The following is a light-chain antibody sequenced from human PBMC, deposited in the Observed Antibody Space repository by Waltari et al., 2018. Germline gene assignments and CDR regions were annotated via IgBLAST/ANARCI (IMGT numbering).Light chain of an antibody. Sequence: EIVMTQSPATMSVSPGDRATLSCRPSQRVSSNLAVYQQKRGKAPRRLIYRASTRAAGIPARFSGSGSGTEVTLTISSLPSEDFAVYYCQHYNNWPHWKFGQGTKVEIK. CDR1: QRVSSN. V-gene: IGKV3-15*01. CDR3: QHYNNWPHWK. CDR2: RAS. J-gene: IGKJ1*01.